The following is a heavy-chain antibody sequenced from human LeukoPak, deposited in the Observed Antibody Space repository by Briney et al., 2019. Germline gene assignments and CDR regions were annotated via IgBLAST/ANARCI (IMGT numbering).Heavy chain of an antibody. Sequence: SVKVSCKASGGTFISYAISWVRQAPGQGLEWMGGIIPIFGTANYAQKFQGRVTITADESTSTAYMELSSLRSEDTAVYYCARGTATVTGYFQHWGQGTLVTVSS. J-gene: IGHJ1*01. V-gene: IGHV1-69*13. CDR3: ARGTATVTGYFQH. CDR2: IIPIFGTA. CDR1: GGTFISYA. D-gene: IGHD4-17*01.